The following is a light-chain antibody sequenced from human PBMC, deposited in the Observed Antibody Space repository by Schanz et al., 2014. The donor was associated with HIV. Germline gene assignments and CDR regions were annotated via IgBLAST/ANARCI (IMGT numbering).Light chain of an antibody. J-gene: IGLJ3*02. CDR3: SSYTSSSTWV. Sequence: QSALTQPASVSGSPGQSITISCTGSSSDVGTYNSVSWYHQHPGKAPKLIIYGVANRPSGVSHRFSGSKSGNTASLTISGLQADDEAHYYCSSYTSSSTWVFGGGTKVTVL. CDR1: SSDVGTYNS. V-gene: IGLV2-14*03. CDR2: GVA.